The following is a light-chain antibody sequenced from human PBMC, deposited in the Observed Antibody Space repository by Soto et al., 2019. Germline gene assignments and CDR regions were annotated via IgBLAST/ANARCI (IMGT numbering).Light chain of an antibody. CDR2: DAS. V-gene: IGKV3-11*01. J-gene: IGKJ2*01. Sequence: EIVLTQSPATLSLSPGERATLSCRASQSVSSYLAWYQQKPGQAPRLLIYDASNRATGIQARFSGSGSGTDFTLTISSLEPEDFADYYCQQGDTFGQGTKLEIK. CDR3: QQGDT. CDR1: QSVSSY.